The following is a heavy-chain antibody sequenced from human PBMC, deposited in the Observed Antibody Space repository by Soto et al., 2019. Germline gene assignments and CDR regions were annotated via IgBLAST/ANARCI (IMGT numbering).Heavy chain of an antibody. D-gene: IGHD3-22*01. CDR3: ARGHYDSSGYYFYYFDY. CDR1: GGAITSGDYY. CDR2: IYYSGST. Sequence: PSETLSLTCTVSGGAITSGDYYCSWIRHPPGKGLEWIGYIYYSGSTYYNPSLKSRVTISVDTSKTQFSLKLSSVTAADTAVYYCARGHYDSSGYYFYYFDYWGQGTLVTVSS. J-gene: IGHJ4*02. V-gene: IGHV4-30-4*01.